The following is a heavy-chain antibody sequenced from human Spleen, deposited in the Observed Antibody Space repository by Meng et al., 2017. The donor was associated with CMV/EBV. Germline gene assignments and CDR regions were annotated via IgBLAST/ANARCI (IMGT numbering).Heavy chain of an antibody. CDR3: AREDDLTGDPFPCWYFVL. CDR2: VHYSGRT. J-gene: IGHJ2*01. D-gene: IGHD7-27*01. CDR1: GASISSSNSY. V-gene: IGHV4-39*07. Sequence: SETLSLTCTVSGASISSSNSYWGWVRQSPGKGLEWLGSVHYSGRTYYKPSLKSRVTMSVDTSKNHFSLSLTSVTAADTAVYYCAREDDLTGDPFPCWYFVLWGRGTLVTVSS.